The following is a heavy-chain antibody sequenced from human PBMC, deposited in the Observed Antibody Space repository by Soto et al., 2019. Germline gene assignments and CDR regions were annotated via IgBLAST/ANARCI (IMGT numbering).Heavy chain of an antibody. CDR1: GGSVSSGSYY. Sequence: SETLSLTCTVSGGSVSSGSYYWSWIRQPPGKGLEWIGYIYYSGSTNYNPSLKSRVTISVDTSKNQFSLKLSSVTAADTAVYYCARGRLTMIVVGLYYYYGMDVWGQGTTVTVSS. D-gene: IGHD3-22*01. CDR3: ARGRLTMIVVGLYYYYGMDV. CDR2: IYYSGST. V-gene: IGHV4-61*01. J-gene: IGHJ6*02.